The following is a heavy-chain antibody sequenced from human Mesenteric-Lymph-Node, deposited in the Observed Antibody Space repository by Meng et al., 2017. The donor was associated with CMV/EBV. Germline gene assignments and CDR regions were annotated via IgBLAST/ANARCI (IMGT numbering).Heavy chain of an antibody. CDR2: INHNGGT. D-gene: IGHD3-22*01. V-gene: IGHV4-34*01. CDR1: GGSFRDYY. CDR3: AREVRGEYYGSSGYYFDY. Sequence: SQTLSLTCAVYGGSFRDYYWSWIRQPPGKGLEWIGEINHNGGTNYNPSLKSRVTISLDTSRSQFSLNLNSVTAADAALYYCAREVRGEYYGSSGYYFDYWGQGTLGT. J-gene: IGHJ4*02.